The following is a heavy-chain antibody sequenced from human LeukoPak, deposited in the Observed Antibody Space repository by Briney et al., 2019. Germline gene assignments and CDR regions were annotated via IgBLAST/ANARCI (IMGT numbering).Heavy chain of an antibody. CDR1: GDSIDSGDYY. CDR2: IYYRGNT. CDR3: ARDRAPGVRGVRFDS. J-gene: IGHJ4*02. Sequence: PSQTPSLTCTVSGDSIDSGDYYWTWIRQPPGKGLDWIGHIYYRGNTYYNPSLKSRVTISVDTSNNQFSLKLSSVTAADTAVYYCARDRAPGVRGVRFDSWGQGTLVTVSS. V-gene: IGHV4-30-4*01. D-gene: IGHD3-10*01.